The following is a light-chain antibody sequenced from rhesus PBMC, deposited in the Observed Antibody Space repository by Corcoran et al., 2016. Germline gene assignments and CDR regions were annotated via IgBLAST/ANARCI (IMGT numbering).Light chain of an antibody. CDR3: MRSTKART. V-gene: IGKV2S2*01. Sequence: DIVMTQTPLSLPVTPGEPASISCRSSQSLLHSNGNTYLDWYLQKPGQYPRLLIYKVTNRESGVPDRFSGSGSGTDFTVTISRVAPEDVGAYYCMRSTKARTFGQGTKVEIK. CDR1: QSLLHSNGNTY. CDR2: KVT. J-gene: IGKJ1*01.